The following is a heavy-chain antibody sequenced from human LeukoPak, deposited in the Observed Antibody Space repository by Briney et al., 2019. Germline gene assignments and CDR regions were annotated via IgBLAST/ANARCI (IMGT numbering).Heavy chain of an antibody. D-gene: IGHD2-21*02. CDR1: GGSISSSSYY. CDR3: ASLAPAYCGGDCYSYYYYGMDV. CDR2: IYYSGST. J-gene: IGHJ6*02. Sequence: SETLSLTCTVSGGSISSSSYYWGWIRQPPGKGLEWIGSIYYSGSTYYNPSLKSRVTISVDTSKNQFSLKLSSVTAADTAVYYCASLAPAYCGGDCYSYYYYGMDVWGQGTTVTVSS. V-gene: IGHV4-39*01.